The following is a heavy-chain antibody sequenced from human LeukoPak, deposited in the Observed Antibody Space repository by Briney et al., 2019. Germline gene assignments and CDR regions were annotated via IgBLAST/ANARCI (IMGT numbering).Heavy chain of an antibody. CDR3: ARDKKAPYYYDSSGYYSHLDY. J-gene: IGHJ4*02. CDR1: GFTFSDYY. CDR2: ISSSGSTI. V-gene: IGHV3-11*01. Sequence: GGSLRLSCAASGFTFSDYYMSWIRQAPGKGLEWVSYISSSGSTIYYADSVKGRFTISRDNAKNPLYLQMNSLRAEDTAVYYCARDKKAPYYYDSSGYYSHLDYWGQGTLVTVSS. D-gene: IGHD3-22*01.